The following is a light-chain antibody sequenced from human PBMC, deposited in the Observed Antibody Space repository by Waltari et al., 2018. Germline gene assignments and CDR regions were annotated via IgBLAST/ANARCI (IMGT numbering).Light chain of an antibody. J-gene: IGLJ1*01. Sequence: QSALTQPASVSGSPGQSITLPCTGTSSDVGGYNYVSWYQQHPGKAPKFVIYDVSNRPSGVSNRFSGSKSGNTASLTISGLQAEDEADYYCSSYTGSSTLVFGTGTKVTVL. V-gene: IGLV2-14*01. CDR2: DVS. CDR3: SSYTGSSTLV. CDR1: SSDVGGYNY.